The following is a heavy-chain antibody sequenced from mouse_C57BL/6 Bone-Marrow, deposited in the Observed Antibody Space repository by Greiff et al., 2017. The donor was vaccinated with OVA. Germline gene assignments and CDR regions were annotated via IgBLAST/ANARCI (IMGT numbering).Heavy chain of an antibody. CDR2: IWSGGST. CDR1: GFSLTSYG. J-gene: IGHJ1*03. CDR3: ARWDDYDEDWYFDV. D-gene: IGHD2-4*01. Sequence: VQLQRSGPGLVQPSQSLSITCTVSGFSLTSYGVHWVRQSPGKGLEWLGVIWSGGSTDYNAAFISRLSISKDNSKSQVFFKMNSLQADDTAIYYCARWDDYDEDWYFDVWGTGTTVTVSS. V-gene: IGHV2-2*01.